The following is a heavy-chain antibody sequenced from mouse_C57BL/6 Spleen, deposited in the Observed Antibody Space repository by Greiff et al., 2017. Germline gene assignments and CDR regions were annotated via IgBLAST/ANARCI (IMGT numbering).Heavy chain of an antibody. CDR3: ARDSNYVGYFDV. D-gene: IGHD2-5*01. V-gene: IGHV5-6*01. Sequence: EVQLQESGGDLVKPGGSLKLSCAASGFTFSSYGMSWVRQTPDKRLEWVATISSGGSYTYYPDSVKGRFTISRDNAKNTLYLQMSSLKSEDTAMYYCARDSNYVGYFDVWGTGTTVTVSS. CDR2: ISSGGSYT. CDR1: GFTFSSYG. J-gene: IGHJ1*03.